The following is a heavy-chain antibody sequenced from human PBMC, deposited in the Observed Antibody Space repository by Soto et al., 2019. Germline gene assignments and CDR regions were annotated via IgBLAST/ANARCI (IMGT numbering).Heavy chain of an antibody. J-gene: IGHJ6*02. CDR3: ARERPQGYGMDV. CDR2: IYHSGST. Sequence: QVQLQESGPGLVKPSGTLSLTCAVSGGSISSSNWWSWVRQPPGRGLEWIGEIYHSGSTNYNPSLKSRVTISLDTSKNQCALRLSSVTAADTAVYYCARERPQGYGMDVWGQGTTVTVSS. V-gene: IGHV4-4*02. CDR1: GGSISSSNW.